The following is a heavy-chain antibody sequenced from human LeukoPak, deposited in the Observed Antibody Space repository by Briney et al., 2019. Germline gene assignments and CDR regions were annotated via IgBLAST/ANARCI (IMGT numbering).Heavy chain of an antibody. CDR3: ARVSYYYGSGSYRPTAVYYFDY. CDR2: ISGSGGST. V-gene: IGHV3-23*01. D-gene: IGHD3-10*01. Sequence: GGSLRLSCAASGFTFSSYGMHWVRQAPGKGLEWVSAISGSGGSTYYADSVKGRFTISRDNSKNTLYLQMNSLRAEDTAVYYCARVSYYYGSGSYRPTAVYYFDYWGQGTLVTVSS. CDR1: GFTFSSYG. J-gene: IGHJ4*02.